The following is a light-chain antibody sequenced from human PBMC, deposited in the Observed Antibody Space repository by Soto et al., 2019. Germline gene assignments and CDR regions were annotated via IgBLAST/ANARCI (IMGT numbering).Light chain of an antibody. V-gene: IGLV2-11*01. CDR2: DVT. CDR3: CSYAGSYTLV. Sequence: QSVLTQPRSVSGSPGQSVTISCTGTSSDIGDYNFVSWYQQHPDKAPKLIIYDVTKRPSGVPDRFSGSKSGSTASLIISGLQAEDEADYYCCSYAGSYTLVFGGGTKVTVL. J-gene: IGLJ2*01. CDR1: SSDIGDYNF.